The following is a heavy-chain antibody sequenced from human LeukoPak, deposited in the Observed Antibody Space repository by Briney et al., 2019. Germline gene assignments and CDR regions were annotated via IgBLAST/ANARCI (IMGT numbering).Heavy chain of an antibody. Sequence: ASINVSCKASGYTFTPQYLHSLRQAPGRGLERMGWITPESGDTKYAQKFTGRVTMTSDTSTDTGYIELSRVKSDDTAVYYGASLPRSSCSYYHYWGQGILVTVSS. CDR3: ASLPRSSCSYYHY. V-gene: IGHV1-2*02. CDR1: GYTFTPQY. CDR2: ITPESGDT. J-gene: IGHJ4*02. D-gene: IGHD3-10*01.